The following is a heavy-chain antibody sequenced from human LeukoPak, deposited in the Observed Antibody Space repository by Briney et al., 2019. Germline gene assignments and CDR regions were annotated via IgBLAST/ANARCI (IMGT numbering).Heavy chain of an antibody. D-gene: IGHD3/OR15-3a*01. CDR3: ARPMISVMSLGADF. J-gene: IGHJ4*02. CDR1: GFTFSNYW. Sequence: GGSLTLSCAVSGFTFSNYWMHWVRQAPGKGLVWVSCISSDGSSTNYADSVKGRFSISRDNAKDTLYLHMNSLRAEDTALYYCARPMISVMSLGADFWGQGSLVTVSS. CDR2: ISSDGSST. V-gene: IGHV3-74*01.